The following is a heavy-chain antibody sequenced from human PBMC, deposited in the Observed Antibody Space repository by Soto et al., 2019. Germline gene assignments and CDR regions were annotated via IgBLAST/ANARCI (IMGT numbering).Heavy chain of an antibody. CDR3: AKVRDGRGYHYFDH. V-gene: IGHV3-9*01. J-gene: IGHJ4*02. Sequence: EVQLVESGGGLVQPGRSLRLSCAASGFTFDDYAMHWVRQAPGKGLEWVSGISWNSGSIGYEDSVKGRFTISRDNAKSSLYLQMNSLRTEDTALYYCAKVRDGRGYHYFDHWGQGGLVTVSS. CDR2: ISWNSGSI. D-gene: IGHD3-22*01. CDR1: GFTFDDYA.